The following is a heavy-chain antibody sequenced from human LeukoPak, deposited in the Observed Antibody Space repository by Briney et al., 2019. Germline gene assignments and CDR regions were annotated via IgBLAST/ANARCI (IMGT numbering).Heavy chain of an antibody. CDR3: ARGSVYYGSGSYTVFDY. V-gene: IGHV4-39*01. Sequence: PSETLSLTCTVSGGSISSSSYYWGWIRQPPGKGLEWIGSIYYSGSTHYNPSLKSRVTISVDTSKNQFSLKLSSVTAADTAVYYCARGSVYYGSGSYTVFDYWGQGTLVTVSS. J-gene: IGHJ4*02. CDR1: GGSISSSSYY. CDR2: IYYSGST. D-gene: IGHD3-10*01.